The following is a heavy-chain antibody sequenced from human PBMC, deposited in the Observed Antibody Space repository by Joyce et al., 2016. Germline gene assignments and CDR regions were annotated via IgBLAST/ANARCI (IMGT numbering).Heavy chain of an antibody. D-gene: IGHD3-10*01. CDR2: IYQSGST. CDR3: ATYGSGGSDAFDV. V-gene: IGHV4-30-2*01. CDR1: GVLIRRGSGGSS. Sequence: QLQLQESGSGLVKASQTLSLNCAVSGVLIRRGSGGSSWGWIRQPLGRGLECIGYIYQSGSTYYNPPLQSRVTISLASAKNQCSLQLTSVTAADTAVYYCATYGSGGSDAFDVWGQETMVTVSP. J-gene: IGHJ3*01.